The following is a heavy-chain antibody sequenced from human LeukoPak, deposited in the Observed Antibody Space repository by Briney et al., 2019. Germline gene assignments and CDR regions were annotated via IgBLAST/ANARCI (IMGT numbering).Heavy chain of an antibody. V-gene: IGHV4-31*03. D-gene: IGHD3-3*01. Sequence: SQTLSLTCTVSGGSISSGGYYWSWIRQHPGEGLEWIGYIYYSGSTYYNPSLKSRVSISVDTSKNQFSLTLSSVTAADTAVYYCARGATGGYDFWSGYYMSFDYWGQGTLVTVSP. CDR2: IYYSGST. J-gene: IGHJ4*02. CDR3: ARGATGGYDFWSGYYMSFDY. CDR1: GGSISSGGYY.